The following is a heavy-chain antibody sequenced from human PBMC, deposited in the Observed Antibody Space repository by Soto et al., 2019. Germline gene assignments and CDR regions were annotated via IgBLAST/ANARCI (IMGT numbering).Heavy chain of an antibody. CDR3: ARGAGYGDYPVHASGMDV. D-gene: IGHD4-17*01. CDR2: IWYDGSNK. Sequence: QVQLVESGGGVVQPGRSLRLSCAASGFTFSSYGMHWVRQAPGKGLEWVAVIWYDGSNKYYADSVKGRFTISRDNSKNTLYMQMNSLRAEDTAVYYCARGAGYGDYPVHASGMDVWGQGTTVTVSS. CDR1: GFTFSSYG. V-gene: IGHV3-33*01. J-gene: IGHJ6*02.